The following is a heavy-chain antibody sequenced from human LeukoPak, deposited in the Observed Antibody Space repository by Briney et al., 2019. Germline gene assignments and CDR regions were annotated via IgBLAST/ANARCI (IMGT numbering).Heavy chain of an antibody. Sequence: GGSLRLSCAASGFTFSSSWMGWVRQAPGKGLEWVANIKGDGSGKYYVDSVKGRFTVSRDNAENSLYLQMNSLRAEDTAVYYCVRGSSGAFDYWGRGTLVTVSS. CDR1: GFTFSSSW. J-gene: IGHJ4*02. CDR2: IKGDGSGK. D-gene: IGHD3-10*01. V-gene: IGHV3-7*05. CDR3: VRGSSGAFDY.